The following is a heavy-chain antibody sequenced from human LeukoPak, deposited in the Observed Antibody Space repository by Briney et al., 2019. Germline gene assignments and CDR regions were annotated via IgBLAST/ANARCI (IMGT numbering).Heavy chain of an antibody. V-gene: IGHV4-59*01. CDR1: GGSISSYY. J-gene: IGHJ4*02. Sequence: SETLSLTCTVSGGSISSYYWSWIRQPPGKGLEWIGYIYYSGSTNYNPSLKSRVTISVDTSKNQFSLKLSSVTAADTAVYYCAGEGYSYGPLGYWGRGTLVTVSS. D-gene: IGHD5-18*01. CDR2: IYYSGST. CDR3: AGEGYSYGPLGY.